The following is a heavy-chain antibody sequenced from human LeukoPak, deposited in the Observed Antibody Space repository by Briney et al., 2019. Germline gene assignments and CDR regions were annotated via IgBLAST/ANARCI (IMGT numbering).Heavy chain of an antibody. CDR1: GYTFTTYY. V-gene: IGHV1-46*01. D-gene: IGHD4-23*01. CDR3: ARGRGDGGNSGFAF. CDR2: INPSGGST. J-gene: IGHJ4*02. Sequence: GASVKVSCKSSGYTFTTYYIHWVRQAPGQGLEWMGIINPSGGSTNYAQKFQGRVTMTRDTSTSTVFIEVTSLRSEDTAVYYCARGRGDGGNSGFAFWGQGTLVTVSS.